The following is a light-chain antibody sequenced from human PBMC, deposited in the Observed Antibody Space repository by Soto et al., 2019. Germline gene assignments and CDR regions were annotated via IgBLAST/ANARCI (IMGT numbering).Light chain of an antibody. J-gene: IGKJ4*01. Sequence: DMQMTQSPSSLSASVGDRVTITCRASESIRSYLNWYQQKPGKAPKLLIYAASSLQSGVPSRFSGSGSGTDFTLTISSLQPEDFATYYCQRSFRTPLTFGGGTKVEIK. V-gene: IGKV1-39*01. CDR2: AAS. CDR1: ESIRSY. CDR3: QRSFRTPLT.